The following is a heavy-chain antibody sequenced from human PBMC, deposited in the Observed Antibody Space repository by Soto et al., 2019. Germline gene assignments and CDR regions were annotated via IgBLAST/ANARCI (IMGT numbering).Heavy chain of an antibody. J-gene: IGHJ6*02. CDR3: AKEHNNWNYGYYYYGMDV. V-gene: IGHV3-30*18. CDR1: GFTFSSYG. D-gene: IGHD1-7*01. CDR2: ISYDGSNK. Sequence: GGSLRLSCAASGFTFSSYGMHWVRQAPGKGLEWVAVISYDGSNKYYADSVKGRFTISRDNSKNTLYLQMNSLRAEDTAVYYCAKEHNNWNYGYYYYGMDVWGQGTTVTVSS.